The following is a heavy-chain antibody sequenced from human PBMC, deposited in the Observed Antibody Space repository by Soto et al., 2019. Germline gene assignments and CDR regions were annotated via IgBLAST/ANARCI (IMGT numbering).Heavy chain of an antibody. CDR3: AKEEDYDILTGYYNGLDY. Sequence: GSLRLSCAASGFTFSSYAMSWVRQAPGKGLEWVSAISGSGGSTYYADSVKGRFTISRDNSKNTPYLQMNSLRAEDTAVYYCAKEEDYDILTGYYNGLDYWGQGTLVTVSS. D-gene: IGHD3-9*01. CDR2: ISGSGGST. CDR1: GFTFSSYA. V-gene: IGHV3-23*01. J-gene: IGHJ4*02.